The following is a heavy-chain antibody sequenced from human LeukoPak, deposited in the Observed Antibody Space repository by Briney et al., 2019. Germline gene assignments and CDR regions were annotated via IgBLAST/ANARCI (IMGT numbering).Heavy chain of an antibody. CDR3: ARSGVAVAGPAYKY. CDR2: IYYSGST. Sequence: PSETLSLTCTVSGGSVSSGSYYWSWIRQPPGKGLEWIGYIYYSGSTNYNPSLKSRVTISVDTSKNQFSLKLSSVTAADTAVYYCARSGVAVAGPAYKYWGQGTLVTVSS. V-gene: IGHV4-61*01. CDR1: GGSVSSGSYY. J-gene: IGHJ4*02. D-gene: IGHD6-19*01.